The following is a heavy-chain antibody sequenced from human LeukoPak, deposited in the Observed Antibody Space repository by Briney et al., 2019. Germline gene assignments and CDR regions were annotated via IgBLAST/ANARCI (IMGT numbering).Heavy chain of an antibody. J-gene: IGHJ4*02. Sequence: PGGSLRLSCAASGFTVSSTYMNWVRQAPGKGLEWVSVIYSGGSTNYADSVKGRFTISRDNSKNTLYLQMNSLRAEDTAVYYCIYGYTLDFWGQGTLGNGSS. CDR1: GFTVSSTY. CDR2: IYSGGST. D-gene: IGHD5-18*01. CDR3: IYGYTLDF. V-gene: IGHV3-53*01.